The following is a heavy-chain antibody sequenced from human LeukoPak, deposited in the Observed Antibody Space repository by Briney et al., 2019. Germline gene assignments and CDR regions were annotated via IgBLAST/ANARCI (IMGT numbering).Heavy chain of an antibody. CDR1: GFIFSSYS. V-gene: IGHV3-21*01. CDR2: ISSSSSYI. CDR3: AREEGSLRY. Sequence: GGSLRLSCAASGFIFSSYSMNWARQAPGKGLEGVSSISSSSSYIYYADAVKGRVTISRDNAKNSLYLQMNSLRAEDTAVYYCAREEGSLRYWGQGTLVTVSS. D-gene: IGHD6-19*01. J-gene: IGHJ4*02.